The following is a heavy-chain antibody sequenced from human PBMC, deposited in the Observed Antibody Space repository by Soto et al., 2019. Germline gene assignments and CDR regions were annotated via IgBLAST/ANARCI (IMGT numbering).Heavy chain of an antibody. V-gene: IGHV4-30-4*01. J-gene: IGHJ5*01. D-gene: IGHD3-16*01. CDR3: ARADYLSDCFDS. Sequence: PSLTLSLTCTVSGGSISSCDFYWRWMRQHPSKGLDLIGNIYYSPSTYNSPTITRRAIKSVYTSQNNFSIELSPLTYSDTTSYFCARADYLSDCFDSWGQGALVTVSS. CDR2: IYYSPST. CDR1: GGSISSCDFY.